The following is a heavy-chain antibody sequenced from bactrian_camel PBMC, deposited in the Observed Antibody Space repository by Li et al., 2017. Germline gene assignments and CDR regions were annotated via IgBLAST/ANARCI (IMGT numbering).Heavy chain of an antibody. J-gene: IGHJ4*01. Sequence: HVQLVESGGGVVQPGGSLRLSCAASGFTFSSYYMSWVRQAPGKGLEWVSSIYSDGSNTYYADSVKGRFTISRDNAKNTLYLQMDSLKPEDTAMYYCAVSRSGCLTSCRGTYCPRPVGGQGTQVTVS. D-gene: IGHD2*01. V-gene: IGHV3-2*01. CDR2: IYSDGSNT. CDR3: AVSRSGCLTSCRGTYCPRPV. CDR1: GFTFSSYY.